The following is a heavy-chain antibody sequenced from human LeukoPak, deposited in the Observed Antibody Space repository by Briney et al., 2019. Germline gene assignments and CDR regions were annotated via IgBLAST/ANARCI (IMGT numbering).Heavy chain of an antibody. CDR1: GSTFSSYE. CDR2: ISSSGSTI. J-gene: IGHJ4*02. D-gene: IGHD3-10*01. Sequence: GGSLRLSCAASGSTFSSYEMNWVRQAPGKGLEWVSYISSSGSTIYYADSVKGRFTISRDNAKNSLYLQMNSLRAEDTAVYYCARLYGSGSYLGIWGQGTLVTVSS. CDR3: ARLYGSGSYLGI. V-gene: IGHV3-48*03.